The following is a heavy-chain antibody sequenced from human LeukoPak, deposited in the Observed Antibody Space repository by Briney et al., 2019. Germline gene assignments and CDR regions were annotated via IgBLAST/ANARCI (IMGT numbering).Heavy chain of an antibody. V-gene: IGHV3-7*01. CDR2: IKQDGSET. Sequence: GGSLRLSCVASGFTFSAYWMSWVRQAPGKGLEYMASIKQDGSETYYVDSVKGRFTISRGNAKDSLDLQMNNLRAEDTAVYYCARDLSGVTGYTYGRGIDYWGQGTLVTVSS. J-gene: IGHJ4*02. CDR1: GFTFSAYW. CDR3: ARDLSGVTGYTYGRGIDY. D-gene: IGHD5-18*01.